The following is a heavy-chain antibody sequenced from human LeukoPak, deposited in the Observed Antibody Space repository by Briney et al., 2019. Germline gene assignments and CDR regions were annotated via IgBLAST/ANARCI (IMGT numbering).Heavy chain of an antibody. CDR1: GFTFSSYG. CDR2: IRYDGSNK. J-gene: IGHJ4*02. D-gene: IGHD3-22*01. Sequence: GGSLRLSCAASGFTFSSYGMHWVRQAPGKGLEWVAFIRYDGSNKYYADSVKGRFTISRDNSKNTLYLQMNSLRAEDTAVYYCANLCLLYDSTSGYYFDYWGQGTLVTVSS. CDR3: ANLCLLYDSTSGYYFDY. V-gene: IGHV3-30*02.